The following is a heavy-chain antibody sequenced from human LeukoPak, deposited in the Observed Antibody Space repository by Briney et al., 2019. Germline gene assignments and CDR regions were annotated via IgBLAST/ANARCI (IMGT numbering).Heavy chain of an antibody. Sequence: GGSLRLSCAASGFTFSSYGMSWVRQAPGKGLEWVSAISGSGGSTYYADSVKGRLTISRDNSKNTLYLQMNSLRAEDTAVYYCAKDYGSGSYYKGGRDYFDYWGQGTLVTVSS. CDR2: ISGSGGST. J-gene: IGHJ4*02. V-gene: IGHV3-23*01. CDR1: GFTFSSYG. D-gene: IGHD3-10*01. CDR3: AKDYGSGSYYKGGRDYFDY.